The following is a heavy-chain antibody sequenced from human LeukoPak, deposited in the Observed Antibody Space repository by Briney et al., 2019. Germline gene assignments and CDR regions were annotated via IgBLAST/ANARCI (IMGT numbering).Heavy chain of an antibody. Sequence: PGGSLRLSCAASGFTFSSYEMNWVRQAPGKGLEWVSYISSSGSTIYYADSVKGRFTTSRDNAKNSLYLQMNSLRAEDTAVYYCARAYYGSTFDYWGQGTLVTVSS. CDR2: ISSSGSTI. J-gene: IGHJ4*02. CDR3: ARAYYGSTFDY. D-gene: IGHD3-10*01. CDR1: GFTFSSYE. V-gene: IGHV3-48*03.